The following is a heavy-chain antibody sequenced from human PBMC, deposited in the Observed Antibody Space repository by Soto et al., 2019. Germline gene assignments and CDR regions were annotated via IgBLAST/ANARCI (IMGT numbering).Heavy chain of an antibody. Sequence: ASVKVSCKASGYTFTSYGISWVRQAPGQGLEWMGWTSAYNGNTNYAQKLQGRVTMTTDTSTSTAYMELRSLRSDDTAVYYCARDSGIAAAGTTDNWFDPWGQGTLVTVSS. CDR2: TSAYNGNT. CDR1: GYTFTSYG. D-gene: IGHD6-13*01. J-gene: IGHJ5*02. V-gene: IGHV1-18*04. CDR3: ARDSGIAAAGTTDNWFDP.